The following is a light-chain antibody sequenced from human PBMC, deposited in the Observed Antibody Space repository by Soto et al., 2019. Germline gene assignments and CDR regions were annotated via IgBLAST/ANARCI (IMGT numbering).Light chain of an antibody. J-gene: IGKJ4*01. CDR3: QQVNSFPLT. CDR1: QGISSY. Sequence: DIQLTQSPSFLSASVGDRVTITCRASQGISSYLAWYLQNPGTAPKLLIYAASTLQSGVPSRFSGRGSGTEFTLTISSLQPEDFATYYCQQVNSFPLTFGGGTKVEIK. V-gene: IGKV1-9*01. CDR2: AAS.